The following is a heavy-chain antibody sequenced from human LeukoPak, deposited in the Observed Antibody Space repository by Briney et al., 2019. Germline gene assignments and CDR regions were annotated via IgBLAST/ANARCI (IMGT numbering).Heavy chain of an antibody. D-gene: IGHD1-1*01. Sequence: SETLSLTCTVSGDSVSSYHWNWIRQPPGRGPEWIGYIHQSGSTNNNPSLRSRVTMSVDTSRNQFSLDLISVTAADTAVYYCARWNDGNHHFDCWGQGTLVTVSA. J-gene: IGHJ4*02. CDR3: ARWNDGNHHFDC. CDR2: IHQSGST. CDR1: GDSVSSYH. V-gene: IGHV4-59*02.